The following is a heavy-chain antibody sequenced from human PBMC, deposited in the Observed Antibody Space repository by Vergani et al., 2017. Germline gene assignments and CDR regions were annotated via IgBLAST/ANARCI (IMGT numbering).Heavy chain of an antibody. D-gene: IGHD1-14*01. J-gene: IGHJ4*02. Sequence: QVQLQESGPGLVKPSETLSLTCTVSGGSISSYYWSWIRQPPGKGLEWIGYIYYSGSTNYNPSLKSRVTISVDTSKNQFSLKLSSVTAADTAVYYCATTVQLEVYGLVYWGQGTLVTVSS. V-gene: IGHV4-59*08. CDR1: GGSISSYY. CDR2: IYYSGST. CDR3: ATTVQLEVYGLVY.